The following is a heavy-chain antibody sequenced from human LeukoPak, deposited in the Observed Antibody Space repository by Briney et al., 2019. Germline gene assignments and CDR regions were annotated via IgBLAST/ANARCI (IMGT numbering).Heavy chain of an antibody. D-gene: IGHD3-22*01. Sequence: PSETLSLTCTVSGGSISSSSYYWGWIRQPPGKGLEWIGSIYYSGSTYHNPSLKSRVTISVDTSKNQFSLKLSSVTAADTAVYYCARGRYYDSSGYYSPWGQGTLVTVSS. CDR3: ARGRYYDSSGYYSP. V-gene: IGHV4-39*01. CDR1: GGSISSSSYY. CDR2: IYYSGST. J-gene: IGHJ4*02.